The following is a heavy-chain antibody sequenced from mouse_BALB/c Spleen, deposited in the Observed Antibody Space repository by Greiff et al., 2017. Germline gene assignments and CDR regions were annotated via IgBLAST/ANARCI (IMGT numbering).Heavy chain of an antibody. D-gene: IGHD1-1*01. J-gene: IGHJ3*01. CDR2: ISYSGST. Sequence: EVQLQESGPGLVKPSQSLSLTCTVTGYSITSDYAWNWIRQFPGNKLEWMGYISYSGSTSYNPSLKSRISITRDTSKNQFFLQLNSVTTEDTATYYCASYYYGSSSWFAYWGQGTLVTVSA. V-gene: IGHV3-2*02. CDR3: ASYYYGSSSWFAY. CDR1: GYSITSDYA.